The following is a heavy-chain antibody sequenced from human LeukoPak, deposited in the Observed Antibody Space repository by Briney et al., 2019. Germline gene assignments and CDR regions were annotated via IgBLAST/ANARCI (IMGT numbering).Heavy chain of an antibody. CDR1: GFTFSTYS. Sequence: PGGSLRLSCAASGFTFSTYSMNWVRQTPGKGLEWVSSISSSSRSIYYADSVKGRFTISRDNAKNSLYLQMNSLRAEDTAVYYCATVASGGHYHYMDVWGRGTTVTVSS. V-gene: IGHV3-21*01. CDR2: ISSSSRSI. D-gene: IGHD3-10*01. J-gene: IGHJ6*03. CDR3: ATVASGGHYHYMDV.